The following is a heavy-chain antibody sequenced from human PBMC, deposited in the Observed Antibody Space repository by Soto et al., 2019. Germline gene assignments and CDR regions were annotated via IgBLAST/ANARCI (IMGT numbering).Heavy chain of an antibody. CDR3: ARENIAARTYYYYGMDV. J-gene: IGHJ6*02. D-gene: IGHD6-6*01. V-gene: IGHV5-10-1*01. CDR2: IDPSDSYT. CDR1: GDNFISYC. Sequence: GESKGLSKKGSGDNFISYCIRWVRQMPGKGLEWMGRIDPSDSYTNYSPSFQGHVTISADKSISTAYLQWSSLKASDTAMYYFARENIAARTYYYYGMDVWGQGTTVTVSS.